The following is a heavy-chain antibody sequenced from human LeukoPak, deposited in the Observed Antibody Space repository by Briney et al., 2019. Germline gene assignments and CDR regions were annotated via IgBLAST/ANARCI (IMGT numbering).Heavy chain of an antibody. D-gene: IGHD3-10*01. CDR3: ARLGVTQDAFDI. J-gene: IGHJ3*02. CDR2: IYYSGST. CDR1: GGSISSSSYY. V-gene: IGHV4-39*07. Sequence: SETLSLTCTVSGGSISSSSYYWGWIRQPPGKGLEWIGSIYYSGSTYYNPSLKSRVTISVDTSKNQFSLNLSSVTAADTAVFYCARLGVTQDAFDIWGQGTMVTVSS.